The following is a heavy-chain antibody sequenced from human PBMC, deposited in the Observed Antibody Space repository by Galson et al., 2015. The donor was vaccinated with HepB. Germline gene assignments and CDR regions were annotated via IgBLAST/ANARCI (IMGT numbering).Heavy chain of an antibody. D-gene: IGHD2-2*01. CDR2: IKSKTNGGTT. CDR3: TTPRAPVAEHYYYYGMDV. Sequence: SLRLSCAASGFTFSDAWMSWVRQAPGKGLEWVGRIKSKTNGGTTGYAAPVKGRFTISRDDSKNTLFLHMSSLKTEDTAVYYCTTPRAPVAEHYYYYGMDVWGQGTTVTVSS. V-gene: IGHV3-15*01. CDR1: GFTFSDAW. J-gene: IGHJ6*02.